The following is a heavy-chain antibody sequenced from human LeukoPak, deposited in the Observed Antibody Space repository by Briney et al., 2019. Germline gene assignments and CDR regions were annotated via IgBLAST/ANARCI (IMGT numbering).Heavy chain of an antibody. CDR1: GYTFTSYG. Sequence: ASVKVSCKAPGYTFTSYGISWVRQAPGQGLEWMGWISAYNGNTNYAQKLQGRVTITTDTSTSTAYMELRSLRSDDTAVYYCARIISYYYYGMDVWGQGTTVTVSS. CDR2: ISAYNGNT. V-gene: IGHV1-18*01. CDR3: ARIISYYYYGMDV. J-gene: IGHJ6*02.